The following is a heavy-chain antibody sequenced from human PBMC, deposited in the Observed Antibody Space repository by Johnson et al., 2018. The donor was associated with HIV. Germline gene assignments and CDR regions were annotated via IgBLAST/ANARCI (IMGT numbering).Heavy chain of an antibody. D-gene: IGHD2/OR15-2a*01. CDR3: AKDLFYDPHAFDI. CDR1: GSTFSDYY. J-gene: IGHJ3*02. Sequence: QVQLVESGGGLVKPGGSLRVSCAASGSTFSDYYMSWIRQAPGKGLEWVSYISGSGGTIYYADSVKGRFTISRDNSKNTLYLQMNSLRAEDTALYYCAKDLFYDPHAFDIWGQGTMVTVSS. V-gene: IGHV3-11*01. CDR2: ISGSGGTI.